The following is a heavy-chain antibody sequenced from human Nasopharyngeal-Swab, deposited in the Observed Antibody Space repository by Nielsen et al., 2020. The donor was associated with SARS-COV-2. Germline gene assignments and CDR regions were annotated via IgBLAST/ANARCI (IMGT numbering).Heavy chain of an antibody. CDR2: IYHSGST. Sequence: GSLRLSCTVSGYSISSGYYWGWIRQPPGKGLEWIGSIYHSGSTYYNPSLKTRVTISVDTSKNQFPLRLSSVPAADTAVYYCARATSSTNCINDYWGQGTLVTVSS. J-gene: IGHJ4*02. CDR1: GYSISSGYY. D-gene: IGHD2-2*01. V-gene: IGHV4-38-2*02. CDR3: ARATSSTNCINDY.